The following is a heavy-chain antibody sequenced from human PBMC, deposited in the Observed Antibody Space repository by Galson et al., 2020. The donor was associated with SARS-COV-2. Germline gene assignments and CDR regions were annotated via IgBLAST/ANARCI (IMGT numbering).Heavy chain of an antibody. J-gene: IGHJ4*02. CDR2: IVVGSGDT. CDR3: AAITMVRGPAY. D-gene: IGHD3-10*01. CDR1: GFTFTRSA. V-gene: IGHV1-58*01. Sequence: SVKVSCKTSGFTFTRSAVQWVRQARGQRLEWIGWIVVGSGDTKYAQKFQERVTITRDMSTSTAYMELSSLRSEDTAVYYCAAITMVRGPAYWGQGTLVTVSS.